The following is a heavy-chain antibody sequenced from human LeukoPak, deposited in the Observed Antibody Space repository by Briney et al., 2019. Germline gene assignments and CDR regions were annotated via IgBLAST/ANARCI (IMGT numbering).Heavy chain of an antibody. CDR3: ARLPGGLDF. CDR2: VNPSSGST. J-gene: IGHJ4*02. Sequence: ASVKVSCKASGYTFTSYAMNWVRQAPGQGLEWMGIVNPSSGSTTYAQKFQGRVTMTRDTSTSTVYMELSSLRSEDTAVYFCARLPGGLDFWGQGTLVTVSS. D-gene: IGHD2-2*01. V-gene: IGHV1-46*01. CDR1: GYTFTSYA.